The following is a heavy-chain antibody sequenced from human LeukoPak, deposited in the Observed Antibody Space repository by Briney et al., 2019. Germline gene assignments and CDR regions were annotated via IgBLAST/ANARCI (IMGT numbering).Heavy chain of an antibody. D-gene: IGHD7-27*01. CDR2: ISGSGGST. CDR3: ANGLGQNPSNYYYYYMDV. CDR1: GFTFSSYA. J-gene: IGHJ6*03. Sequence: GGSLRLSCAASGFTFSSYAMSWVRQAPGKGLEWVSAISGSGGSTYYADSVKGRFTISRDNSKNTLYLQMNSLRAEDTAVHYCANGLGQNPSNYYYYYMDVWGKGTTVTVSS. V-gene: IGHV3-23*01.